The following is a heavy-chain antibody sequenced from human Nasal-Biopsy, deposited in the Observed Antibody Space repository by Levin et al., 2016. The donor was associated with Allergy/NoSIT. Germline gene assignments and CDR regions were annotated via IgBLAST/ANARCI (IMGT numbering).Heavy chain of an antibody. V-gene: IGHV1-18*04. CDR1: HYTFTAYV. J-gene: IGHJ4*02. D-gene: IGHD6-6*01. CDR3: ARNVRDSSSWPASYYDY. Sequence: ASVKVSCKASHYTFTAYVISWVRQAPGQGLEWMGSVTTYNGNTRYAERFQGRVSMTIDTSTSTAYMELRSLRSDDTAIYYCARNVRDSSSWPASYYDYWGQGTLVAVSS. CDR2: VTTYNGNT.